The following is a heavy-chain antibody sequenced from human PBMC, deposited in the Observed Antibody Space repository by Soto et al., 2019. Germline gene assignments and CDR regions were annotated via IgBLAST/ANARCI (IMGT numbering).Heavy chain of an antibody. CDR3: TRDQGGSYDSWFDP. CDR2: MSSGGSYI. CDR1: FTFSMYS. V-gene: IGHV3-21*01. J-gene: IGHJ5*02. D-gene: IGHD1-26*01. Sequence: EVQVVESGGGLVQPGGSLRLSCSFTFSMYSMSWVRQAPGKGLEWVASMSSGGSYIKYADSVKGRFTISRDNAKNSVSLQRNSLRVDDTAVYFCTRDQGGSYDSWFDPWGQGTLVTVSS.